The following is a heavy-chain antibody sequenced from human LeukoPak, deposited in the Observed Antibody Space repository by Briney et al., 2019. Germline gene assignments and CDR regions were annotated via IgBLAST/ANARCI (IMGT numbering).Heavy chain of an antibody. CDR3: AKELTPLTSWTPFDH. D-gene: IGHD2-2*01. J-gene: IGHJ4*02. Sequence: GGSLRLSCAASGFTFSTYALHWVRQAPGKGLAWVSFIRSDGGNEFYADSVKGRFTFSRDNSKNTLYLQMNSLGPEDTAVYYCAKELTPLTSWTPFDHWGQGTLVTVSS. CDR2: IRSDGGNE. V-gene: IGHV3-30*02. CDR1: GFTFSTYA.